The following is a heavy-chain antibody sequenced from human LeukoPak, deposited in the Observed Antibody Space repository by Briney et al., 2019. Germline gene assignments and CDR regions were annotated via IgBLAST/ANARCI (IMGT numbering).Heavy chain of an antibody. Sequence: GAPVKVSCKASGYVFTRYGISWVRQAPGQGLEWMGWISAHYGNTNYAQKFQDRVTMTTDTSTNTAYMELRSLRPDDTAVYYCARDFFHGHCSGLSCFLLDYWGQGSLVTVSS. V-gene: IGHV1-18*04. CDR1: GYVFTRYG. D-gene: IGHD2-15*01. CDR2: ISAHYGNT. CDR3: ARDFFHGHCSGLSCFLLDY. J-gene: IGHJ4*02.